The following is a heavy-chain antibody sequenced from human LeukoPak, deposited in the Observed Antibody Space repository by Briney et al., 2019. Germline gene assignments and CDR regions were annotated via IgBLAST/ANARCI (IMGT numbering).Heavy chain of an antibody. CDR1: GFTFSSYE. Sequence: GSLRLSCAASGFTFSSYEMNWVRQAPGKGLEWVSYISSSGSTIYYADSVKGRFTISRDNAKNSLYLQMNSLRAEDTAVYYCAREGYSSSWSRWFDPWGQGTLVTVSS. V-gene: IGHV3-48*03. CDR3: AREGYSSSWSRWFDP. D-gene: IGHD6-13*01. CDR2: ISSSGSTI. J-gene: IGHJ5*02.